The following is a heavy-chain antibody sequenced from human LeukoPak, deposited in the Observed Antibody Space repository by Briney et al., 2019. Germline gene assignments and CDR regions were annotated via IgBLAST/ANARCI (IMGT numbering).Heavy chain of an antibody. D-gene: IGHD6-19*01. V-gene: IGHV3-30*18. J-gene: IGHJ4*02. CDR1: GFTFSSYG. Sequence: GGSLRLSCAASGFTFSSYGMHWVRQAPGKGLEWVAVISYDGSNKYYADSVKGRFTISRDNSKNTLYLQMNSLRAEDTAVYYCAKSTYYSGGWYLDYWGQGTLVTVSS. CDR2: ISYDGSNK. CDR3: AKSTYYSGGWYLDY.